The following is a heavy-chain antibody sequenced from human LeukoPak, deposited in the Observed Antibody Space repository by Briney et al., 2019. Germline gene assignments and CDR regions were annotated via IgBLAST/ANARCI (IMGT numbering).Heavy chain of an antibody. V-gene: IGHV1-2*02. J-gene: IGHJ3*02. D-gene: IGHD2-15*01. CDR3: AMTGVAATTQHAFDI. CDR1: GDTFTGYY. CDR2: INPNSGGT. Sequence: ASVKVSCKASGDTFTGYYMHWVRQAPGQGLEWMGWINPNSGGTNYAQKFQGRVTMTRDTSISTAYMELSRLRSDDTAVYYCAMTGVAATTQHAFDIWGQGTMVTVSS.